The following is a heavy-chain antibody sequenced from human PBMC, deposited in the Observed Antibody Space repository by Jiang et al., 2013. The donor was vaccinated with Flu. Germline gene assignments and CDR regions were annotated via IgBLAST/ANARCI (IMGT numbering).Heavy chain of an antibody. CDR2: ISYDGSNK. J-gene: IGHJ6*02. D-gene: IGHD4-17*01. V-gene: IGHV3-30*01. CDR3: ARERASDYGDYNYYGMDV. Sequence: VQLLESGGGVVQPGRSLRLSCAASGFTFSSYAMHWVRQAPGKGLEWVAVISYDGSNKYYADSVKGRFTISRDNSKNTLYLQMNSLRAEDTAVYYCARERASDYGDYNYYGMDVWGQGTTVTVSS. CDR1: GFTFSSYA.